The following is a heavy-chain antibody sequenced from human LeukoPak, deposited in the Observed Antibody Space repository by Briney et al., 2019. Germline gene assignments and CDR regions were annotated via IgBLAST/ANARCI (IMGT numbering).Heavy chain of an antibody. CDR2: LSAGGDRT. CDR1: GFTFSSYA. CDR3: SRYCITTSCSREYPDSYYGMDV. V-gene: IGHV3-23*01. J-gene: IGHJ6*02. Sequence: GGSLRLSCAASGFTFSSYAMSWVRQAPGKGLEWVSALSAGGDRTYYADSVKGRFTISRDDSKSTVHLQMSSLRDEDTAIYYCSRYCITTSCSREYPDSYYGMDVWGQGTSVTVS. D-gene: IGHD2-2*01.